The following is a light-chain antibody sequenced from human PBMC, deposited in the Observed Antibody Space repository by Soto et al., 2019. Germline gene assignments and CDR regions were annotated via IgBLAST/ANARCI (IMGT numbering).Light chain of an antibody. CDR3: QQYKNWPL. V-gene: IGKV3-15*01. CDR2: GAS. J-gene: IGKJ5*01. CDR1: QSVSSSY. Sequence: IVLTQSPGTLSLSPGERATLSWRASQSVSSSYLAWYQQKPGQAPRLLIYGASSRATGNPARFSGSGSGTEFTLTISSLQSEDFAVYYCQQYKNWPLFGQGTRLEIK.